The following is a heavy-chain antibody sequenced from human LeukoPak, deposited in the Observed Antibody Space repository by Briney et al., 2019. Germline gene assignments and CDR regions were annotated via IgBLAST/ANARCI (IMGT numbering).Heavy chain of an antibody. J-gene: IGHJ4*02. D-gene: IGHD6-19*01. V-gene: IGHV3-66*01. CDR3: AKAPAWAVAGTALFDY. CDR1: EFSVGSNY. Sequence: GGSLRLSCAASEFSVGSNYMTWVRQAPGKGLEWVSLIYSGGSTYYADSVKGRFTISRDNSKNTLYLQMNSLRAEDTAVYYCAKAPAWAVAGTALFDYWGQGTLVTVSS. CDR2: IYSGGST.